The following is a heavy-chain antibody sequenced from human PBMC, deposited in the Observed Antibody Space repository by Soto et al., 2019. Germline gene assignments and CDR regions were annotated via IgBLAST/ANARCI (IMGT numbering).Heavy chain of an antibody. J-gene: IGHJ4*02. D-gene: IGHD6-6*01. CDR1: GGSLSGYY. Sequence: EPLPLTCAVDGGSLSGYYWTWIRQPPGKGLEWIGEINHSGSTNYNPSLKSRVTISVDTSKNQFSLKLSSVTAADTAVYYCAIPRGSSPALGYWGRGTLVTVSS. V-gene: IGHV4-34*01. CDR3: AIPRGSSPALGY. CDR2: INHSGST.